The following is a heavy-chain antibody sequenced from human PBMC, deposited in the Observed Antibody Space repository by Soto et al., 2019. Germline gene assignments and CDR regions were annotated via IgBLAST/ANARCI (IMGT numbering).Heavy chain of an antibody. V-gene: IGHV3-49*03. J-gene: IGHJ5*02. CDR1: GFTFGDYA. D-gene: IGHD1-7*01. CDR2: IRSKAYGGTT. CDR3: TRFLGLGITGTTWFDP. Sequence: QAGGSLRLSCTASGFTFGDYAMSWFRQAPGKGLEWVGFIRSKAYGGTTEYAASVKGRFTISRDDSKSIAYLQMNSLKTEDTAVYYCTRFLGLGITGTTWFDPWGQGTLVTVSS.